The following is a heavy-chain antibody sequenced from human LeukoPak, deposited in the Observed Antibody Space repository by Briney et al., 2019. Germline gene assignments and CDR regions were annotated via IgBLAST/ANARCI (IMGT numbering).Heavy chain of an antibody. CDR1: GFTFDDYA. D-gene: IGHD3-10*01. J-gene: IGHJ4*02. CDR3: AKTMVRGRYFDY. Sequence: PGGSLRLSCAASGFTFDDYAMHWVRQAPGKGLEWASLISGDGRSTYYADSVKGRFTISRDNSKNSLYLQMNSLRTEDTAFYYCAKTMVRGRYFDYWGQGTLVTVSS. CDR2: ISGDGRST. V-gene: IGHV3-43*02.